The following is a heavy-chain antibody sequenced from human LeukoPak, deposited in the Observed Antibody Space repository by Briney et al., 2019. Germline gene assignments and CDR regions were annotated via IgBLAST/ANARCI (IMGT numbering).Heavy chain of an antibody. CDR2: ISSSSSYI. CDR3: ASYYDYVWGSYRIDAFDI. J-gene: IGHJ3*02. CDR1: GFTFSSYR. Sequence: GGSLRLSCAASGFTFSSYRMNWVRQAPGKGLEWVSSISSSSSYIYYADSVKGRFTISRDNAKNSLYLQMNSLRAEDTAVYYCASYYDYVWGSYRIDAFDIWGQGTMVTVSS. V-gene: IGHV3-21*01. D-gene: IGHD3-16*02.